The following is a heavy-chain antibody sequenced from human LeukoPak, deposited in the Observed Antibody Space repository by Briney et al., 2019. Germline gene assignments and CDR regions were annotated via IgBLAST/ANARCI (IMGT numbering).Heavy chain of an antibody. CDR2: ISSSGSTI. J-gene: IGHJ3*02. D-gene: IGHD2-15*01. CDR1: GFTFSDYY. Sequence: GGSLRLSCAASGFTFSDYYMSWIRQAPGKGLEWVSYISSSGSTIYYADSVKGRFTISRDNANNSLYLQMNSLRAEDTAVYYCAREGYCSGDSCYLDAFDIWGQGTMVTVSS. V-gene: IGHV3-11*04. CDR3: AREGYCSGDSCYLDAFDI.